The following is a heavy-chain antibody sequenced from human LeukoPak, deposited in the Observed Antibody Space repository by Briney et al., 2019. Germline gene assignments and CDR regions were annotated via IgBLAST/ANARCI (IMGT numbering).Heavy chain of an antibody. CDR1: GGSFSGYY. Sequence: SETLSLTCAVYGGSFSGYYWSWIRQPPGKGLEWVGEINHSGSTNYNPSLKSRVTISVDTSKNQFSLKLSSVTAADTAVYYCASFLFGDPGGYWGQGTLVTVSS. CDR3: ASFLFGDPGGY. V-gene: IGHV4-34*01. J-gene: IGHJ4*02. CDR2: INHSGST. D-gene: IGHD3-10*01.